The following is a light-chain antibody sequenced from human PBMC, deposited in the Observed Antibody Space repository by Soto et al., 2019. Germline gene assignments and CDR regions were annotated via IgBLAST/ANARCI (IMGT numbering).Light chain of an antibody. CDR3: QQFNNSPLT. Sequence: ICFSQSPGPLPFSPRERNTPSPTAIQSLRNNYLAWYQQKPGQTPRLLIYGASSRATGIPDRFSGSGSGTDFTLTISRLEPEDFAVYYCQQFNNSPLTFGGGTKVDIK. J-gene: IGKJ4*01. CDR1: QSLRNNY. CDR2: GAS. V-gene: IGKV3-20*01.